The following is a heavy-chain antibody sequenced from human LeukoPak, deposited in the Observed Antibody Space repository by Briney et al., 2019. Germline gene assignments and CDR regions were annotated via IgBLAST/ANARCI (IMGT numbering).Heavy chain of an antibody. V-gene: IGHV3-23*01. Sequence: SGGSLRLSCAASGFTFSSYAMSWVRQAPGKGLEWVSAISGSGGSTYYADSVKGRFTISRDNSKNTLYLQMNSLRAEDTAVYYCAPGGIAARSLFDYWGQGTLVTVSS. CDR2: ISGSGGST. CDR1: GFTFSSYA. D-gene: IGHD6-6*01. CDR3: APGGIAARSLFDY. J-gene: IGHJ4*02.